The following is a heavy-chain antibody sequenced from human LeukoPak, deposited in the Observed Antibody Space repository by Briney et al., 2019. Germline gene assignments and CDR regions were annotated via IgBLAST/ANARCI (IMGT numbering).Heavy chain of an antibody. J-gene: IGHJ4*02. V-gene: IGHV4-39*01. Sequence: SETLSLTCTVSGGSISSSSYYWGWIRQPPGKGLEWIGSIYYSGSTYYNPSLKSRVTISVDTSKNQFSLKLSSVTAADTAVYYCARGPEGSGPNYWGQGTLVTVSS. D-gene: IGHD1-26*01. CDR2: IYYSGST. CDR1: GGSISSSSYY. CDR3: ARGPEGSGPNY.